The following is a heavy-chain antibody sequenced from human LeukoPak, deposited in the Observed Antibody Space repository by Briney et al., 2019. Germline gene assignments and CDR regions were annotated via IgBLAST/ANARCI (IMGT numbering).Heavy chain of an antibody. V-gene: IGHV4-4*07. Sequence: SETLSLTCTVSGGSISSYYWSWLRQPAGKGLEWIGRIYTSGSTNYNPSLKSRVTMSVDTSKNQFSLKLSSVTAADTAVYYCAKEDTYYYGSGSFSDYWGQGTLVTVSS. CDR1: GGSISSYY. D-gene: IGHD3-10*01. CDR2: IYTSGST. CDR3: AKEDTYYYGSGSFSDY. J-gene: IGHJ4*02.